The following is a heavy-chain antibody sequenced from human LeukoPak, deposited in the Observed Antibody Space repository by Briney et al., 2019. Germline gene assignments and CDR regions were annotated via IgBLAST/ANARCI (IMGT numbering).Heavy chain of an antibody. V-gene: IGHV1-18*01. CDR2: VSAYADNT. CDR3: ARDCIGCHGFDY. J-gene: IGHJ4*02. CDR1: GYTFTSYG. Sequence: GASVKVSCKASGYTFTSYGITWVRQAPGQGLEWMGWVSAYADNTNYVQKIQGRVTMTTDTSTNTAYMELRSLRSDDTAVYYCARDCIGCHGFDYWGQGTLVTVSS. D-gene: IGHD1-26*01.